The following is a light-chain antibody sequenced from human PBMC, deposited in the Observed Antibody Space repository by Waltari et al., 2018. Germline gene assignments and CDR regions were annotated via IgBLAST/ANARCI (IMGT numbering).Light chain of an antibody. J-gene: IGKJ1*01. V-gene: IGKV3-20*01. CDR3: QQYGKSPWT. Sequence: EIVLTQSPGTLSLSPGERATLSCRASQTVIANYLAWFRQRPGHAPRLLVYDASRRATGIPDRFSGSGSGTDFTLTISRLEPEDFAVYYCQQYGKSPWTFGQGTKVEIK. CDR2: DAS. CDR1: QTVIANY.